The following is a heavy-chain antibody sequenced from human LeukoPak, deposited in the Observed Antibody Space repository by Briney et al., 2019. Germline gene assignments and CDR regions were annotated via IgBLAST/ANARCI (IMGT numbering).Heavy chain of an antibody. J-gene: IGHJ4*02. CDR3: AKRILVPGGYYFDY. V-gene: IGHV3-23*05. CDR1: GFTFSNFA. D-gene: IGHD6-6*01. Sequence: SGGSLRLSCAASGFTFSNFAMAWVRQAPGRGLAWVSGVYASGSSINYPDSVKGRFTISRDNSKNTLYLQMNSLRAEDTAVYYCAKRILVPGGYYFDYGGQGARVTVDS. CDR2: VYASGSSI.